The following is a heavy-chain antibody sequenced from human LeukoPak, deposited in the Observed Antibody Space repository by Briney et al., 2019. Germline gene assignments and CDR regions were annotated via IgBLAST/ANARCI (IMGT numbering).Heavy chain of an antibody. CDR3: ARDFVMVRGVLDY. D-gene: IGHD3-10*01. CDR1: GFTFSSYA. V-gene: IGHV3-30*14. J-gene: IGHJ4*02. Sequence: GGSLRLSCAASGFTFSSYAMHWVRQAPGKGLEWVAVISYDGSNKYYADSVKGRFTISRDNSKNTLYLQMGSLRAEDMAVYYCARDFVMVRGVLDYWGQGTLVTVSS. CDR2: ISYDGSNK.